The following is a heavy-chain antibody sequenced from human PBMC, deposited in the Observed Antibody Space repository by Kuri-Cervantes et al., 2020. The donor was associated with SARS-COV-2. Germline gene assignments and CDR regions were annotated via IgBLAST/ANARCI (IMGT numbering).Heavy chain of an antibody. D-gene: IGHD6-19*01. Sequence: ASVKVSCKASGYTFTSYGISWVRQAPGQGLEWMGWISAYNGNTNYAQKLQGRVTMTTDTSTSTAYMELRSPRSDDTAVYYCARDGGRVAGTYYYYYMDVWGKGTTVTVSS. CDR1: GYTFTSYG. J-gene: IGHJ6*03. V-gene: IGHV1-18*01. CDR3: ARDGGRVAGTYYYYYMDV. CDR2: ISAYNGNT.